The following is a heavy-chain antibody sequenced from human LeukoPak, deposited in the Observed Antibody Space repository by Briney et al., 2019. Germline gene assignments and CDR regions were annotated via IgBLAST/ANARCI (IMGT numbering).Heavy chain of an antibody. D-gene: IGHD6-19*01. CDR2: IYTSGST. CDR1: GGSISDYY. Sequence: PSETLSLTCTVSGGSISDYYWSWIGQPAGKGLEWIGRIYTSGSTNYNPSLKSRVTMSVDTSKNQFSLKLSSVTAADTAVYYCARDRHGMSVSDYFDYWGQGTLVTVSS. CDR3: ARDRHGMSVSDYFDY. V-gene: IGHV4-4*07. J-gene: IGHJ4*02.